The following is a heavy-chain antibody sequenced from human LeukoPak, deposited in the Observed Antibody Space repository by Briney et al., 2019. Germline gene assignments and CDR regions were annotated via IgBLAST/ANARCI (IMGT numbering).Heavy chain of an antibody. V-gene: IGHV4-34*01. J-gene: IGHJ3*02. CDR3: ARKPAGYYYDSSGYYYGAFDI. CDR2: INHSGST. CDR1: GGSFSGYY. Sequence: PSETLSLTCAVYGGSFSGYYWSWIRQPPGKGLEWIGEINHSGSTNYNPSLKSRVTISVDTSKNQFSLKLSSVTAADTAVYYCARKPAGYYYDSSGYYYGAFDIWGQGTMVTVSS. D-gene: IGHD3-22*01.